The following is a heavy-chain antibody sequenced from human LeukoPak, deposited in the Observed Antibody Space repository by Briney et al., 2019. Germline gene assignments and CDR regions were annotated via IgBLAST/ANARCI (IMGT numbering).Heavy chain of an antibody. J-gene: IGHJ4*02. V-gene: IGHV4-59*01. CDR2: IYYSGST. CDR1: GGSNSSYY. Sequence: SETLSLTCTVSGGSNSSYYWSWIRQPPGKGLEWIGYIYYSGSTSYNPSLKSRVTISVDTSKNQFSLKLSSVTAADTAVYYCARRRRYSYGPFFDYWGQGTLVTVSS. D-gene: IGHD5-18*01. CDR3: ARRRRYSYGPFFDY.